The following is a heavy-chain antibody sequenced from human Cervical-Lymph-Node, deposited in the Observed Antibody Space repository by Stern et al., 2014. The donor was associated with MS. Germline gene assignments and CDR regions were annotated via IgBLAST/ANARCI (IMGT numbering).Heavy chain of an antibody. CDR1: TFIFSAYA. J-gene: IGHJ4*02. D-gene: IGHD4-17*01. Sequence: VQLVESGGGVVQPGRSLRLSCATSTFIFSAYAMHWVRQAPGKGPEWVAVISRDGSTTYYADSVEGRFTISRDNFENTLYLQMNSLISEDTAVYYCARTGPDGDYIAHWGQGTPVTVSS. CDR2: ISRDGSTT. V-gene: IGHV3-30*04. CDR3: ARTGPDGDYIAH.